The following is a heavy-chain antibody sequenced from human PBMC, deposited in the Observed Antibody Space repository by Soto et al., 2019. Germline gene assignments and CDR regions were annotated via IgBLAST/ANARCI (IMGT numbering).Heavy chain of an antibody. D-gene: IGHD4-17*01. CDR3: ARVGDDYGDLYGLDV. V-gene: IGHV3-33*01. Sequence: QVQLVESGGGVVQPGRSLRLSCAASGFTFSSYGMHWVRQAPGKGLEWVAVIWYDGSNKYYADSVKGRFTISSDNSTNTLYLQMNSLRAEDTAVYYCARVGDDYGDLYGLDVWGQGTTVTVSS. J-gene: IGHJ6*02. CDR2: IWYDGSNK. CDR1: GFTFSSYG.